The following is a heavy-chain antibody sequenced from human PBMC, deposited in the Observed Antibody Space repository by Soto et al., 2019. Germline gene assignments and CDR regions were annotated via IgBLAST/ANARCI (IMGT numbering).Heavy chain of an antibody. Sequence: GESLKISCKASDTTHWFGWARQKPGKGLEWMGIIYPGDSGTKYSPSFQGQVTISVDKSISTAYLHWSSLKASDTATYYCARLVDYYFGMDVWGLGTTVTAP. CDR1: DTTHW. CDR2: IYPGDSGT. CDR3: ARLVDYYFGMDV. J-gene: IGHJ6*02. V-gene: IGHV5-51*01.